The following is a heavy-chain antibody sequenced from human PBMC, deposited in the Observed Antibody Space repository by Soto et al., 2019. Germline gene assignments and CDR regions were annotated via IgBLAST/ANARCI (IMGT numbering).Heavy chain of an antibody. V-gene: IGHV3-33*01. J-gene: IGHJ4*02. CDR3: AREGIGGTAFRGFCDY. D-gene: IGHD1-7*01. CDR1: GSIFSGYG. CDR2: IWYDGSNK. Sequence: QEQLAESGGGVVQPGRSLRLSCAASGSIFSGYGMHWVRQAPGKGLEWVAVIWYDGSNKYYADSVQGRFTISRDNSKNKLYLQMDSLRAEDTAVYYCAREGIGGTAFRGFCDYWGQGTLVTVSS.